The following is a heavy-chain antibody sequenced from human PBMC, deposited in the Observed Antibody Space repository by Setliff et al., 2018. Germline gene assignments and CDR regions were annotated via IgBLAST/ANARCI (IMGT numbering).Heavy chain of an antibody. CDR2: MIPIFGTA. V-gene: IGHV1-69*13. CDR1: GGTFSSYA. J-gene: IGHJ4*02. CDR3: ASSRDYNFWSGYYSPLDY. D-gene: IGHD3-3*01. Sequence: ASVKVSCKASGGTFSSYAISWVRQAPGQGLEWMGGMIPIFGTANYAQKFQGKVTITADESTSTAYMELSSLRSEDTAVYYCASSRDYNFWSGYYSPLDYWGQGTLVTVSS.